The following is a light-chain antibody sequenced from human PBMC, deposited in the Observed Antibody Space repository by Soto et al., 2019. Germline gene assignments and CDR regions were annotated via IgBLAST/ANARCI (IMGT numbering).Light chain of an antibody. Sequence: DIQMTPSPSSLSASVGDRVTITCRASQGISNFLAWYQQKPGKVPKLLSSAASTLQSGVPSRFSGSGSETDFTLTITSLQAEDVATYYCQRYSSVITFGQGTRLEIK. CDR3: QRYSSVIT. CDR2: AAS. CDR1: QGISNF. V-gene: IGKV1-27*01. J-gene: IGKJ5*01.